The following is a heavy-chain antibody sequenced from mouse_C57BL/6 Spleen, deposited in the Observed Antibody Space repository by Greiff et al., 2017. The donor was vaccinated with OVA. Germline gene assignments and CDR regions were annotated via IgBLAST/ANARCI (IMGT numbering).Heavy chain of an antibody. CDR3: ARGITTVVDY. Sequence: EVKLEESGGGLVQPGGSLSLSCAASGFNFTDYYMSWVRQPPGKALEWLGFIRNKANGYTTEYSASVKGRFTISRDNSQSILYLQMNALRAEDRATYYCARGITTVVDYWGQGTTLTVSS. D-gene: IGHD1-1*01. J-gene: IGHJ2*01. CDR1: GFNFTDYY. V-gene: IGHV7-3*01. CDR2: IRNKANGYTT.